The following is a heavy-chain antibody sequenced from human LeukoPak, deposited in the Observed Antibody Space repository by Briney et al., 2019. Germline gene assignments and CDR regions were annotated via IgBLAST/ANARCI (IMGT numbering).Heavy chain of an antibody. Sequence: GRSLRLSCAASGFTFSSYAMHWVRQAPGKGLEWVAVISYDGSNKYYADSVKGRFTISRDNSKNTLYLQMNSLRAEDTAVYYCARGQWLSYFQHWGQGTLVTVSS. J-gene: IGHJ1*01. V-gene: IGHV3-30*04. CDR3: ARGQWLSYFQH. CDR2: ISYDGSNK. D-gene: IGHD6-19*01. CDR1: GFTFSSYA.